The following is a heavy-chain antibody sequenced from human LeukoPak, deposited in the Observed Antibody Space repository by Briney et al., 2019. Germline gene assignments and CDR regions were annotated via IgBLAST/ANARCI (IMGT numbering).Heavy chain of an antibody. CDR3: ARDYGYSLLFY. CDR2: ISAGSGNT. J-gene: IGHJ4*02. D-gene: IGHD5-18*01. Sequence: ASVKVSCKASGYTFTNFAIHWVRQAPGQRLEWMGWISAGSGNTKYSQKLQGRVTITRDTSASTAYMELYSLRSEDTAVYCCARDYGYSLLFYWGQGTLVTVSS. CDR1: GYTFTNFA. V-gene: IGHV1-3*01.